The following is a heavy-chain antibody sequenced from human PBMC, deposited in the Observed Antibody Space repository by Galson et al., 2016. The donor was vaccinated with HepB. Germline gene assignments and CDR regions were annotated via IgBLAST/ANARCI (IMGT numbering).Heavy chain of an antibody. CDR1: ELTFSTYA. J-gene: IGHJ4*02. CDR3: AKISVQYSYHYWGFDY. D-gene: IGHD5-18*01. Sequence: SLRLCCAAAELTFSTYAMSWVGQAPGKGLERVSGHSGSGDTQFADSVKGRFTISRDNPKTTLYLQMNSLRVEDTAVYYGAKISVQYSYHYWGFDYWGQGTLVTVSS. V-gene: IGHV3-23*01. CDR2: HSGSGDT.